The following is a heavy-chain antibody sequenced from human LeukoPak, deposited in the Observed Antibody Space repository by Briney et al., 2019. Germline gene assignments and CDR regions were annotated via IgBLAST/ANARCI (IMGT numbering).Heavy chain of an antibody. Sequence: SETLSLTCTVSGYSISSGYYWGWIRQPPGKGLEWIGSIYHSGSTYYNPSLKSRVTISVDTSKNQFSLKLGSVTAADTAVYYCARDFREGGGSSQGNNAFDIWGQGTMVTVSS. CDR2: IYHSGST. J-gene: IGHJ3*02. D-gene: IGHD6-13*01. CDR3: ARDFREGGGSSQGNNAFDI. CDR1: GYSISSGYY. V-gene: IGHV4-38-2*02.